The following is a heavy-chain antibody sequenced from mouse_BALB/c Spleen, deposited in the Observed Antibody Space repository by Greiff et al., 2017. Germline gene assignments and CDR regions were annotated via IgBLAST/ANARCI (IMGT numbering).Heavy chain of an antibody. Sequence: EVQLQQSGPELVKSGTSVKISCKASGYTFTDYNMHCVKQSHGKSLEWIGYIYPFNGGTDYNQKFKSKATMTVDKSSSTEYMELRNLTSEDSAVYYCARSDGYFDYWGQGTTLTVSS. V-gene: IGHV1S29*02. D-gene: IGHD2-3*01. CDR2: IYPFNGGT. J-gene: IGHJ2*01. CDR3: ARSDGYFDY. CDR1: GYTFTDYN.